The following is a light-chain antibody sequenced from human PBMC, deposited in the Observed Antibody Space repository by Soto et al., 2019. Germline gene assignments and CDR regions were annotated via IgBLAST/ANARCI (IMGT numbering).Light chain of an antibody. CDR1: QSVSSY. CDR2: DAS. Sequence: EIVLTQSPATLSLSPGESATLSCRASQSVSSYLAWYQQKPGQAPRRLIYDASNRATGIPARFSGSGSGTDFTLTISSREPEDVAVYNCQYRSNWSPGTFGQGTKLDIK. J-gene: IGKJ5*01. CDR3: QYRSNWSPGT. V-gene: IGKV3-11*01.